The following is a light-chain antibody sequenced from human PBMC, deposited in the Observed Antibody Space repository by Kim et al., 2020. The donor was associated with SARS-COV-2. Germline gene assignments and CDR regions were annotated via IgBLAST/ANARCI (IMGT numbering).Light chain of an antibody. CDR3: MQATQFPHT. CDR1: ESLVHHDGNTY. CDR2: QIS. Sequence: EIVMTQTPLSSPVTLGHPASISCRSSESLVHHDGNTYLSWFQQRPGQPPRLLMYQISNRISGVPDRFSGTGAGTDFTLKITRVEAEDFGTYYCMQATQFPHTFGQGTKLEI. J-gene: IGKJ2*01. V-gene: IGKV2-24*01.